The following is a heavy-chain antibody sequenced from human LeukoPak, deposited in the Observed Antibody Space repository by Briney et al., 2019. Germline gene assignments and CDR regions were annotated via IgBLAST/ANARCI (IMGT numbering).Heavy chain of an antibody. J-gene: IGHJ4*02. D-gene: IGHD3-10*01. V-gene: IGHV3-74*01. CDR1: GFTFSRYW. CDR2: INSDGSST. CDR3: ARERVMYYYGAGSPDY. Sequence: GGSLRLSCAASGFTFSRYWMHWVRQGPGKGLVWVSRINSDGSSTSYADSVKGRFTISRDNAKNTLYLQMNGLRAEYTAVYYCARERVMYYYGAGSPDYWGQGTLVTVSS.